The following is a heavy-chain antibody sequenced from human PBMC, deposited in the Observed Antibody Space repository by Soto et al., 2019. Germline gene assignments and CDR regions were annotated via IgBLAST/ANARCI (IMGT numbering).Heavy chain of an antibody. CDR3: VKDEAAASEVGGGFDY. Sequence: GGSLRLSCAASGFTFSSYAMSWVRQAPGKGLEWVSAISGSGGSTYYADSVKGRFTISRDNSKNTLYLQMNSLRAEDTAVYYCVKDEAAASEVGGGFDYWGQGTLVTVSS. D-gene: IGHD6-13*01. CDR1: GFTFSSYA. V-gene: IGHV3-23*01. CDR2: ISGSGGST. J-gene: IGHJ4*02.